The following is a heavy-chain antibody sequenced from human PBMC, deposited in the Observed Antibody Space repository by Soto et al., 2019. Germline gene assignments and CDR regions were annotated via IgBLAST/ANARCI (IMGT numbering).Heavy chain of an antibody. J-gene: IGHJ6*02. CDR2: IYPGDSET. V-gene: IGHV5-51*01. CDR3: ARHGEGYCSGGSCRYFGMDV. Sequence: GESLKISCKGSGYSFTTHCIVWVRQMPEKGLEWVGIIYPGDSETRYSPSFQGQVSISADQSTSTAYLQWSSLKASDSAIYYFARHGEGYCSGGSCRYFGMDVWGQGTTVTVSS. D-gene: IGHD2-15*01. CDR1: GYSFTTHC.